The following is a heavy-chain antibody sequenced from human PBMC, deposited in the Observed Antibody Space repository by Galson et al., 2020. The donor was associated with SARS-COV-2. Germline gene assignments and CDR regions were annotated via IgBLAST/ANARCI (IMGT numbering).Heavy chain of an antibody. J-gene: IGHJ6*02. CDR2: IYHSGIT. CDR3: ARNDAPSMNHYDGSGYSPSVSGYGMDV. Sequence: SETLSLTCAVSGGSLSTSSWWTWVRQPPGKGLEWIGEIYHSGITNYNPSLKSRVTISVDKSKNQFSLKVRSVTAADTAVYYCARNDAPSMNHYDGSGYSPSVSGYGMDVWGQGTTVIVSS. D-gene: IGHD3-22*01. V-gene: IGHV4-4*02. CDR1: GGSLSTSSW.